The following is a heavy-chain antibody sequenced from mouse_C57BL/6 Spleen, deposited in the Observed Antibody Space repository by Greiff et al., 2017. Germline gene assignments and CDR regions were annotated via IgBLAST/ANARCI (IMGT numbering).Heavy chain of an antibody. J-gene: IGHJ3*01. CDR2: IYPSDSET. D-gene: IGHD2-4*01. Sequence: QVQLQQPGAELVRPGSSVKLSCKASGYTFTSYLMDWVKQRPGQGLEWIGNIYPSDSETHYNQKFKDKATLTVDKSSSTAYMQLSSLTSEDSAVYYCARSSLYYDYAAWFAYWGQGTLVTVSA. CDR3: ARSSLYYDYAAWFAY. V-gene: IGHV1-61*01. CDR1: GYTFTSYL.